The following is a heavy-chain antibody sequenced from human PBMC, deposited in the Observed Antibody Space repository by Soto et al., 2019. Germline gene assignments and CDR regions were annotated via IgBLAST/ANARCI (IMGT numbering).Heavy chain of an antibody. J-gene: IGHJ4*02. CDR2: IKSNSDGGTT. V-gene: IGHV3-15*01. D-gene: IGHD3-22*01. CDR1: GLTFKNAW. CDR3: TTELYQYDSSGFHRFEY. Sequence: EVQLVESGGGLVKPGGSLRLSCAASGLTFKNAWLTWVRQAPVKGLEWISRIKSNSDGGTTDFAAPVKGRFAISRDDSKNTLYLQMDSLKIEDTAVYYCTTELYQYDSSGFHRFEYWGQGTLVTVSS.